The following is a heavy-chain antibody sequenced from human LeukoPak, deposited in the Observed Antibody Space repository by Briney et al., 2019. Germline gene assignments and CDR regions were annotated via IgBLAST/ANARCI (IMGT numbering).Heavy chain of an antibody. CDR1: GYTFTGYY. J-gene: IGHJ5*02. Sequence: ASVKVSCKASGYTFTGYYMHWVRQAPGQGLEWMGWINPNSGGTNYAQKFQGRVTMTRDTSISTAYMELSRLRSDDTAVYYCARDRGYSSSWGWFDPWGQGTLVTVSS. CDR2: INPNSGGT. D-gene: IGHD6-13*01. V-gene: IGHV1-2*02. CDR3: ARDRGYSSSWGWFDP.